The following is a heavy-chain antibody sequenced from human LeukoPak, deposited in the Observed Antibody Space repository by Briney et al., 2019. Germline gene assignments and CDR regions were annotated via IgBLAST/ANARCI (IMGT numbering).Heavy chain of an antibody. CDR3: ARRCGSATCAFDY. CDR1: GGSIGTYY. Sequence: SETLSLTCSVSGGSIGTYYWSWIRKPPGKGLESIGYIYYSGSTNYNPSLKSRVTISVDTSKNQFSLKLSSVTAADTAVYYCARRCGSATCAFDYWGQGTLVTVSS. V-gene: IGHV4-59*08. D-gene: IGHD2-2*01. J-gene: IGHJ4*02. CDR2: IYYSGST.